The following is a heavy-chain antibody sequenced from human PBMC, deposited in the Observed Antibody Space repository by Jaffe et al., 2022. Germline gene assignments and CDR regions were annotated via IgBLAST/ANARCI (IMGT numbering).Heavy chain of an antibody. CDR1: GGSFSGYY. D-gene: IGHD6-13*01. CDR3: ARGTGSPQAPNIAAASYFDY. V-gene: IGHV4-34*01. CDR2: INHSGST. J-gene: IGHJ4*02. Sequence: QVQLQQWGAGLLKPSETLSLTCAVYGGSFSGYYWSWIRQPPGKGLEWIGEINHSGSTNYNPSLKSRVTISVDTSKNQFSLKLSSVTAADTAVYYCARGTGSPQAPNIAAASYFDYWGQGTLVTVSS.